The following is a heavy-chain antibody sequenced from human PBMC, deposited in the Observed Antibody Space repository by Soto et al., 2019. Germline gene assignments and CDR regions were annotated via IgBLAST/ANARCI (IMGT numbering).Heavy chain of an antibody. J-gene: IGHJ5*02. CDR3: ARQLDSSSQRPEARWFDP. CDR1: GGSISSSSYY. Sequence: SETLSLTCTVSGGSISSSSYYWGWIRQPPGKGLEWIGSIYYSGSTYYNPSLKSRVTISVDTSKNQFSLKLSSVTAADTAVYYCARQLDSSSQRPEARWFDPWGQGTLVTVSS. D-gene: IGHD6-13*01. V-gene: IGHV4-39*01. CDR2: IYYSGST.